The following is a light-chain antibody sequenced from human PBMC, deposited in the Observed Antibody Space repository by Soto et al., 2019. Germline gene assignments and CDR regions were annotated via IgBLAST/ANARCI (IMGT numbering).Light chain of an antibody. J-gene: IGLJ3*02. CDR2: SDS. V-gene: IGLV1-47*02. CDR1: SSNIATYD. CDR3: ISWAARLGAWV. Sequence: QSVVTQPPSASGTPGQRVTISCSGSSSNIATYDVDWYQHLPGTAPKLLIYSDSQRPSGVPDRFSASKSGASASLAVSGLRSEDEGDYYCISWAARLGAWVFGRGTKLTVL.